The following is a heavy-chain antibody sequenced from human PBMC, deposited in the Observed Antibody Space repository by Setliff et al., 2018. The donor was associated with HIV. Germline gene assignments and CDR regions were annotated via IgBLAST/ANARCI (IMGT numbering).Heavy chain of an antibody. Sequence: GESLRLSCVASGITVSSNYMSWVRQTPGKGLEWVSVIYSGGSTYYADSVKGRCTVSIDNSRNTLYLHMSSLRAEVTAKYYCARGVVDVGVVAATGVFDSWGQGTLVTVSS. J-gene: IGHJ4*02. D-gene: IGHD2-15*01. CDR2: IYSGGST. CDR1: GITVSSNY. V-gene: IGHV3-53*01. CDR3: ARGVVDVGVVAATGVFDS.